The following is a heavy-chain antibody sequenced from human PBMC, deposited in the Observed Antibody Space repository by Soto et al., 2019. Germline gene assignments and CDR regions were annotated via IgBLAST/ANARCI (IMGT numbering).Heavy chain of an antibody. CDR3: AKGGAIVAAGTRVYLYNAMDV. CDR2: INPNSGNT. D-gene: IGHD1-26*01. Sequence: ASVKVSCKASGYTFTGYYVHWVRQAPGQGLEWMGWINPNSGNTYLAQRFQGRVTMNRDTSIGTAYMELRGLTSDDTAEYYCAKGGAIVAAGTRVYLYNAMDVWGQGTTVTVSS. CDR1: GYTFTGYY. V-gene: IGHV1-2*02. J-gene: IGHJ6*02.